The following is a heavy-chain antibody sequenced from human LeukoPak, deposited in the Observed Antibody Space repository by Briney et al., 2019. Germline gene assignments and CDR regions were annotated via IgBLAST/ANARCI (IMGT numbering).Heavy chain of an antibody. V-gene: IGHV3-15*01. D-gene: IGHD6-13*01. CDR1: GFTFSNAW. CDR3: AREDWPAAGPNFDY. Sequence: GGSLRLSCAASGFTFSNAWMSWVRQAPGKGLEWVGRIKSKTDGGTTDYAAPVKGRFTISRDNAKNSLYLQMNSLRAKDTAVYYCAREDWPAAGPNFDYWGQGTLVTVSS. J-gene: IGHJ4*02. CDR2: IKSKTDGGTT.